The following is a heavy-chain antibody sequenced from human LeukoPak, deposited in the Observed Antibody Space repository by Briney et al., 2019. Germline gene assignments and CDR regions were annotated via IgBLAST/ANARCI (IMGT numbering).Heavy chain of an antibody. CDR3: VRDVHGYYNSGTYYIPKGMVV. V-gene: IGHV1-2*02. CDR2: INPNSGGT. J-gene: IGHJ6*02. CDR1: GYSFIAYY. D-gene: IGHD3-10*01. Sequence: ASVKVSFKASGYSFIAYYIHGVRQPPGQGLEWMGWINPNSGGTNFAQKFQGRVAMTRDTSISTAYMELSRLRSDDTAVYYCVRDVHGYYNSGTYYIPKGMVVWGQGTTVTVSS.